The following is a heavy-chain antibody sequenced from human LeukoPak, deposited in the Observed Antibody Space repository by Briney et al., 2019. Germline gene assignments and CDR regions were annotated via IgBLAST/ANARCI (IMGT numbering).Heavy chain of an antibody. CDR2: INPDFDTT. J-gene: IGHJ6*02. CDR1: GYSFTSYF. V-gene: IGHV1-46*01. D-gene: IGHD3-10*01. CDR3: ARDRAVLQWFGELRFAGMDV. Sequence: GASVKVSCKASGYSFTSYFLHWVRQAPGQGLEWMGIINPDFDTTSYSQKFQGRVIMSRDTSTSTVFMEVINLRPEDTAVYHCARDRAVLQWFGELRFAGMDVWGQGTTVTVSS.